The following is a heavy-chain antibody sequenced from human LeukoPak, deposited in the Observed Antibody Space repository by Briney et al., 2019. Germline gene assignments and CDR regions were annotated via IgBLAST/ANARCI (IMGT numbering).Heavy chain of an antibody. CDR2: ISGDGAST. V-gene: IGHV3-43*02. Sequence: GGSLRLSCAASGFTFDDYAMHWVRQDPGKGLEWVSLISGDGASTYYTESVRGRFTISRDNSKNSLYLQMNSLRTEDTALYYCVKDFLGGGSFDYWGQGTLVTVSS. CDR3: VKDFLGGGSFDY. CDR1: GFTFDDYA. D-gene: IGHD3-16*01. J-gene: IGHJ4*02.